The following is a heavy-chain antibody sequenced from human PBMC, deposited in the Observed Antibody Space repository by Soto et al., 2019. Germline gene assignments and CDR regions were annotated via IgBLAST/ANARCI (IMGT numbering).Heavy chain of an antibody. CDR1: GGTFSSYA. J-gene: IGHJ4*02. Sequence: GASVKVSCKSSGGTFSSYAISWVRQAPGQGLEWMGGIIPIFGTANYAQKFQGRVTITADESTSTAYMELSSLRSEDTAVYYCAIRYSYGHGVDYWGQGTLVTVSS. CDR3: AIRYSYGHGVDY. D-gene: IGHD5-18*01. CDR2: IIPIFGTA. V-gene: IGHV1-69*13.